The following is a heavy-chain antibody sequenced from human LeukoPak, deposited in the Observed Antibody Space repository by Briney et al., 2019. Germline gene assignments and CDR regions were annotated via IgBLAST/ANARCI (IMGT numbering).Heavy chain of an antibody. V-gene: IGHV1-69*13. CDR1: GVTFSSYA. Sequence: SVKVSCKASGVTFSSYAISWVRQAPGQGLEWMGGIIPIFGTANYAQKFQGRVTITADESTSTAYMELSSLRSEDTAVYYCARDGGTMVRGVTSSPGRYYYYYVDVWGKGTTVTVSS. D-gene: IGHD3-10*01. J-gene: IGHJ6*03. CDR3: ARDGGTMVRGVTSSPGRYYYYYVDV. CDR2: IIPIFGTA.